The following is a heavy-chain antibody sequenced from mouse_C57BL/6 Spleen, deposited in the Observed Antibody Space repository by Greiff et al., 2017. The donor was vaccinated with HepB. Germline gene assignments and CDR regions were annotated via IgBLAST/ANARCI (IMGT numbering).Heavy chain of an antibody. CDR3: ARSRYYCSSFYFDY. V-gene: IGHV1-64*01. D-gene: IGHD1-1*01. J-gene: IGHJ2*01. CDR1: GYTFTSYW. Sequence: QVQLQQPGAELVKPGASVKLSCKASGYTFTSYWMHWVKQRHGQGLEWIGMIHPNSGSTNYNEKFKSKATLTVDKSSSTANMQRSSLTSEDSAVYYCARSRYYCSSFYFDYWGQGTTLTVSS. CDR2: IHPNSGST.